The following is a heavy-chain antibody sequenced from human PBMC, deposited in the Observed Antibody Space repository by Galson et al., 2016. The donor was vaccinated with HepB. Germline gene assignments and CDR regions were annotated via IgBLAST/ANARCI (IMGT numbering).Heavy chain of an antibody. CDR1: GDSVSSNSAA. CDR2: TYYRSKWSN. J-gene: IGHJ4*01. CDR3: ARTNSKTYGGGNLDY. Sequence: CAISGDSVSSNSAAWNWIRQSPSRGLEWLGRTYYRSKWSNDYAPSVKSRINISPDTSKNQFSLQLNSVTPEDTAVYYCARTNSKTYGGGNLDYWGQGTLVTVSS. V-gene: IGHV6-1*01. D-gene: IGHD4-23*01.